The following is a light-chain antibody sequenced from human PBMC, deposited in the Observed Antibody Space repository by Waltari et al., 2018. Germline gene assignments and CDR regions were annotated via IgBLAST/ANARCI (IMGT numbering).Light chain of an antibody. CDR2: DAS. V-gene: IGKV3-11*01. CDR3: QQRSNWPIT. CDR1: QSVSSY. Sequence: EIVLTQSPATLSLSPGERATLSCRASQSVSSYLAWYQQKPGQAPRLRLYDASNRATGSPARFSGGGSGTDFTLTISSLEPEDFAVYYCQQRSNWPITFGQGTRLEIK. J-gene: IGKJ5*01.